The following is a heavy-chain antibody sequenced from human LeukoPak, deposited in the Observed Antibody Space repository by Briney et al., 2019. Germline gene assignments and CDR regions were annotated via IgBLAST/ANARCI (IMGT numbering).Heavy chain of an antibody. Sequence: SVKVSCKASGGTFSSYAISWVRQAPGQGLEWMGGIIPIFGTANYAQKFQGRVTITADESTSTAYMELSSLRSEDTAVFYCARAGLWDYSDSSGYHNGAFDIWGQGTMVTVSS. CDR1: GGTFSSYA. J-gene: IGHJ3*02. CDR3: ARAGLWDYSDSSGYHNGAFDI. V-gene: IGHV1-69*13. D-gene: IGHD3-22*01. CDR2: IIPIFGTA.